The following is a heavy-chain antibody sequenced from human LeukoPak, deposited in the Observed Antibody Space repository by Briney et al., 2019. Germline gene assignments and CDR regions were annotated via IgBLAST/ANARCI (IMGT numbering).Heavy chain of an antibody. CDR1: GGSFSGYY. CDR2: INHSGST. J-gene: IGHJ4*02. Sequence: SETLSLTCAVYGGSFSGYYWSWIRQPPGKGLEWIGEINHSGSTNYNPSPKSRVTISVDTSKNQFSLKLSSVTAADTAVYYCARGPSDSSSSHNFDYWGQGTLVTVSS. CDR3: ARGPSDSSSSHNFDY. V-gene: IGHV4-34*01. D-gene: IGHD6-6*01.